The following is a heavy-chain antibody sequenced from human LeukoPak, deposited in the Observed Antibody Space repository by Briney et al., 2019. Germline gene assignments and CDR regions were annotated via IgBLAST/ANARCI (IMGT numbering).Heavy chain of an antibody. J-gene: IGHJ4*02. V-gene: IGHV3-66*01. CDR2: IYSGGST. CDR3: ATASGSYQTFDY. Sequence: PGGSLRLSCAASGFTVSSNYMCWVRQAPGKGLEWVSVIYSGGSTYYADSVKGRFTISRDNSKNTLYLQMNSLRAEDTAVYYCATASGSYQTFDYWGQGTLVTVSS. D-gene: IGHD1-26*01. CDR1: GFTVSSNY.